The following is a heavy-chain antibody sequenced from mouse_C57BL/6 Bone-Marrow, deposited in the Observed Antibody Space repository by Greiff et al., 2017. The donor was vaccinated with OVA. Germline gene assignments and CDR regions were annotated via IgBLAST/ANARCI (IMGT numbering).Heavy chain of an antibody. D-gene: IGHD1-1*01. CDR1: GYTFTSYW. CDR3: ARGDMGGSSDPCYFDY. J-gene: IGHJ2*01. V-gene: IGHV1-64*01. CDR2: IHPNSGST. Sequence: VQLQQPGAELVKPGASVKLSCKASGYTFTSYWMHWVKQRPGQGLEWIGMIHPNSGSTNYNEKFKSKATLTVDKSSSTAYMQLSSLTSEDSAVYYCARGDMGGSSDPCYFDYWGQGTTLTVSS.